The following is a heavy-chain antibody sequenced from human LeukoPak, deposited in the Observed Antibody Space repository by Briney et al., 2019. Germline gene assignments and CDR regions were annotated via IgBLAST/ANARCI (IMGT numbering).Heavy chain of an antibody. CDR3: ARGSVGDFDY. J-gene: IGHJ4*02. D-gene: IGHD2-21*01. CDR2: ISVSSTYI. CDR1: GFTFISYS. Sequence: PGGSLRLSCAASGFTFISYSMNWVRQAPGKGLEWVSSISVSSTYIYHTDSLRGRFTVSRGNAKNSLYLQMNSLRAEDTAVYYCARGSVGDFDYWGQGTLVTVSS. V-gene: IGHV3-21*01.